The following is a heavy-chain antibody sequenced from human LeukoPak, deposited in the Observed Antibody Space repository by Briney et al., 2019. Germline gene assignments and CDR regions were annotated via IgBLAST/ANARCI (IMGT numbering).Heavy chain of an antibody. V-gene: IGHV4-34*01. CDR2: INHSGST. CDR1: GGSFSGYY. J-gene: IGHJ5*02. D-gene: IGHD2-15*01. Sequence: SETLSLTCAVYGGSFSGYYWSWIRQPPGKGLEWIGEINHSGSTNYNPSLKSRVTISVDTSKNQFSLKLSSVTAADTAVYYCAREAVHCSGGSCSEGWFDPWGQGTLVTVSS. CDR3: AREAVHCSGGSCSEGWFDP.